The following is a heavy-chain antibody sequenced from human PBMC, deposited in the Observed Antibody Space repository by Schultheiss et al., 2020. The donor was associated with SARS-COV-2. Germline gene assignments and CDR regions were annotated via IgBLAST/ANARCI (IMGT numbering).Heavy chain of an antibody. J-gene: IGHJ3*02. V-gene: IGHV3-13*01. CDR1: GFTFSNSD. D-gene: IGHD3-10*01. CDR3: ARGRHYYGSGATLDI. Sequence: GGSLRLSCAASGFTFSNSDFHWVRQAAGKGLEWVSAIGTAGDTYYPGSVKGRFTISRENAKNSLYLQMNSLRAGDTAVYYCARGRHYYGSGATLDIWGQGTMVTVSS. CDR2: IGTAGDT.